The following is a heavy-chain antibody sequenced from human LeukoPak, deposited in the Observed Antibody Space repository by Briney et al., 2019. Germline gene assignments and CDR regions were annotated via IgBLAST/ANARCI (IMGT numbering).Heavy chain of an antibody. CDR3: ARGEGYLGYDLYWFDP. J-gene: IGHJ5*02. V-gene: IGHV1-18*01. D-gene: IGHD5-12*01. Sequence: GASVKVSCKASGYTFTSYGISWVRQAPGQGLEWMGWISAYNGNTNYAQKLQGRVTMTTDTSTSTAYMGLRSLGSDDTAVYYCARGEGYLGYDLYWFDPWGQGTLVTVSS. CDR1: GYTFTSYG. CDR2: ISAYNGNT.